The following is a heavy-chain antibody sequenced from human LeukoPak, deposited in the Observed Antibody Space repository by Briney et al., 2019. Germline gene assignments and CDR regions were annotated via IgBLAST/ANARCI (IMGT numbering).Heavy chain of an antibody. J-gene: IGHJ5*02. V-gene: IGHV4-31*03. CDR1: GGSISSGGYY. CDR3: ARDCHCSSTSCYTRGWFDP. Sequence: SETLSLTCTVSGGSISSGGYYWSWIRQHPGKGLEWLGYIYYSGSTYYNPSLKSRVTISVDTSKNQFSLKLSSVTAADTAVYYCARDCHCSSTSCYTRGWFDPWGQGTLVTVSS. CDR2: IYYSGST. D-gene: IGHD2-2*02.